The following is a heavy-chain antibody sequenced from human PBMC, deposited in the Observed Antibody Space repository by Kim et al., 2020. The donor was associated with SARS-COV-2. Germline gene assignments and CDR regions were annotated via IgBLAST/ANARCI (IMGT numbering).Heavy chain of an antibody. D-gene: IGHD6-19*01. J-gene: IGHJ4*02. V-gene: IGHV4-34*01. CDR3: ARGSGYSSGWYGY. Sequence: PSLKSRVTISVDTSKNQFSLKLSSVTAADTAVYYCARGSGYSSGWYGYWGQGTLVTVSS.